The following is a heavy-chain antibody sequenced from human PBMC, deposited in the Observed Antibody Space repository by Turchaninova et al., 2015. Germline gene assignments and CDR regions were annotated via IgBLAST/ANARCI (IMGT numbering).Heavy chain of an antibody. CDR2: INTNSGGT. Sequence: GASVKVSCRASGYTFTGYFMHWVRQAPGQGLEWMGWINTNSGGTNYTQQFQGWVTMTRDTSITTGDRELSSLRSDDTAVYFCAREREYRTSRGQGYYFDDWGQGTLVTVSS. CDR3: AREREYRTSRGQGYYFDD. D-gene: IGHD6-6*01. V-gene: IGHV1-2*04. J-gene: IGHJ4*02. CDR1: GYTFTGYF.